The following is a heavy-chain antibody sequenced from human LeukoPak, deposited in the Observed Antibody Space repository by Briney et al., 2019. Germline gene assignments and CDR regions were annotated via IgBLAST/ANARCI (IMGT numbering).Heavy chain of an antibody. CDR2: ISSSGSTI. CDR1: GFTFSSYE. V-gene: IGHV3-48*03. Sequence: GGSLRLSCAASGFTFSSYEMNWVRQAPGKGLEWVSYISSSGSTIYYADSVKGRFTISRDNAKNSLYLQMNSLRAEDTAVYFCARDRDYYGLLDYWGQGTLVTVSS. CDR3: ARDRDYYGLLDY. D-gene: IGHD3-10*01. J-gene: IGHJ4*02.